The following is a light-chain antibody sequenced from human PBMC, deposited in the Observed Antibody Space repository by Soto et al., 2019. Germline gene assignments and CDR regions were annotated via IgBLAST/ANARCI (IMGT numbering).Light chain of an antibody. J-gene: IGLJ3*02. CDR2: DVS. Sequence: QSALTQPASVSGSPGQSITISCTGTSSAVGGYNYVSWYQQHPGKAPKLMIYDVSNRPTGVSNRFSGTKSGNTASLTISGLQAEHEADYTCSSYTINSTVEFGRRTKLTIL. CDR1: SSAVGGYNY. V-gene: IGLV2-14*03. CDR3: SSYTINSTVE.